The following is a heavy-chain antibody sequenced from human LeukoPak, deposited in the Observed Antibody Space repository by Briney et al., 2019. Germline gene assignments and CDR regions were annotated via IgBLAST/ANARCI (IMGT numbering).Heavy chain of an antibody. J-gene: IGHJ3*02. Sequence: PSETLSLTCTVSGGSFSSHYWSWIRQPPGKGLEWIGYFSYIGSTNYNPSLKSRVTISVDTSKNQFSLKLSSVTAADTAVYYCARDPTTVTKGLDIWGQVTMVTVSS. CDR3: ARDPTTVTKGLDI. CDR2: FSYIGST. D-gene: IGHD4-17*01. V-gene: IGHV4-59*11. CDR1: GGSFSSHY.